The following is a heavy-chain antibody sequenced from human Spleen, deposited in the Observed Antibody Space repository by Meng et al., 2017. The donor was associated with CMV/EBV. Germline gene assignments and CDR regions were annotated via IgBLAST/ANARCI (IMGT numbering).Heavy chain of an antibody. CDR1: GYTFTDYY. J-gene: IGHJ6*02. CDR3: ASPEVSSWYRRYYYYGMDV. D-gene: IGHD6-13*01. Sequence: ASVKVSCKASGYTFTDYYIHWVRQAPGQGLEWMGWINPKSGGTHYTQKFQDRVTMTRDTSISTAYMELSRLRSDDTAVYYCASPEVSSWYRRYYYYGMDVWGQGTTVTVSS. CDR2: INPKSGGT. V-gene: IGHV1-2*02.